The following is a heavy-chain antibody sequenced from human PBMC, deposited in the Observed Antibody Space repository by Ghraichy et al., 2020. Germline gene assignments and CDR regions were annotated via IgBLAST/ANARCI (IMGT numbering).Heavy chain of an antibody. CDR3: ARDGLYAYDL. D-gene: IGHD3-10*01. V-gene: IGHV3-74*01. CDR1: GFTFSNYW. CDR2: INGDESKT. J-gene: IGHJ3*01. Sequence: SLNISCAASGFTFSNYWMHWVRQAPGKGLVWVSYINGDESKTRYADSVRGRFTISRDNAKNTLYLQMNSLRAEDTAVYYCARDGLYAYDLWGQGTMVTVSS.